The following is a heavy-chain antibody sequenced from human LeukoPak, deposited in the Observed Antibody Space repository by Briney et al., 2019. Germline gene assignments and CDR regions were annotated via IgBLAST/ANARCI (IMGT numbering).Heavy chain of an antibody. CDR2: IYYSGST. V-gene: IGHV4-59*12. CDR1: GYSITSGYY. J-gene: IGHJ4*02. CDR3: ARELVYYYGSGSYGY. D-gene: IGHD3-10*01. Sequence: SETLSLTCSVSGYSITSGYYWSWIRQPPGKGLEWIGYIYYSGSTNYNPSLKSRVTISVDTSKNQFSLKLSSVTAADTAVYYCARELVYYYGSGSYGYWGQGTLVTVSS.